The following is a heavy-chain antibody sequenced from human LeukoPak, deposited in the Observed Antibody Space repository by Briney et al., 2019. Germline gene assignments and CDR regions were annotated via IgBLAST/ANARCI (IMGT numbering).Heavy chain of an antibody. CDR2: IYTSGST. Sequence: PSETLSLTCTVSGGSISSGSYYWSWIRQPAGKGLEWIGRIYTSGSTYYNPSLKSRVTISVDTSKNQFSLKLSSVTAADTAVYYCASLRERSYYARGFDYWGQGTLATVSS. V-gene: IGHV4-61*02. CDR1: GGSISSGSYY. J-gene: IGHJ4*02. D-gene: IGHD1-26*01. CDR3: ASLRERSYYARGFDY.